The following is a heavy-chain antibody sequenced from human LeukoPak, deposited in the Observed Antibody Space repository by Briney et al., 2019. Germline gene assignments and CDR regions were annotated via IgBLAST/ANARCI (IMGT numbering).Heavy chain of an antibody. CDR3: ARDLYSGHEGNAFDI. V-gene: IGHV1-69*04. CDR1: GGTFSSYA. CDR2: IIPILGIA. J-gene: IGHJ3*02. D-gene: IGHD5-12*01. Sequence: GASVKVSCKASGGTFSSYAITWVRQAPGQGLEWMGRIIPILGIANYAQKFQGRVTIIADKSTSTAHMELSSLRSEDTAVYYCARDLYSGHEGNAFDIWGQGTMVTVSS.